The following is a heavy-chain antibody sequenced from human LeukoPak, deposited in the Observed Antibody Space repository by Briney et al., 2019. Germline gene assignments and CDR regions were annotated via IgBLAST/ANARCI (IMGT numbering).Heavy chain of an antibody. CDR3: ARAGYSYHYYYYMDV. D-gene: IGHD5-18*01. V-gene: IGHV3-30*04. J-gene: IGHJ6*03. CDR2: ISYDGSNK. Sequence: LAGGSLRLSCAASGFTFSSYAMHWVRQAPGKGLEWVAVISYDGSNKYYADSVKGRFTISRDNSKSTLYLQMNSLRAEDTAVYYCARAGYSYHYYYYMDVWGKGTTVTVSS. CDR1: GFTFSSYA.